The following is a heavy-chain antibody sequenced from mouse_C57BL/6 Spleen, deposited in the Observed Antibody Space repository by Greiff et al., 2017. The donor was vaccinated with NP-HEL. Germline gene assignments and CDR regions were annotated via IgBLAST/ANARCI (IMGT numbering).Heavy chain of an antibody. J-gene: IGHJ3*01. Sequence: EVQLQQSGAELVRPGASVKLSCTASGFNIKDDYMHWVKQRPEQGLEWIGWIDPENGDTEYASKFQGKATITADTSSNTAYLQLSSLTSEDTAVYYCTTLTGTLSFAYWGQGTLVTVSA. V-gene: IGHV14-4*01. CDR1: GFNIKDDY. CDR3: TTLTGTLSFAY. D-gene: IGHD4-1*01. CDR2: IDPENGDT.